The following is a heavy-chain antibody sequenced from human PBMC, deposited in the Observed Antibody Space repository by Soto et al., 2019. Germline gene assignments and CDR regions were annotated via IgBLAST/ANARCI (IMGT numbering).Heavy chain of an antibody. CDR1: GGSITDYS. V-gene: IGHV4-4*07. J-gene: IGHJ4*02. Sequence: QVQVKESGPGLVKPSETLSLTCTVSGGSITDYSWSWIRQSAGKGLEWLGRISINGNSHYHPSLRSRVTMSIETSKNQFSLNLSSVTAADTAFYYCARESGDNWTYEVDWGQGTLVTVSS. CDR3: ARESGDNWTYEVD. D-gene: IGHD1-7*01. CDR2: ISINGNS.